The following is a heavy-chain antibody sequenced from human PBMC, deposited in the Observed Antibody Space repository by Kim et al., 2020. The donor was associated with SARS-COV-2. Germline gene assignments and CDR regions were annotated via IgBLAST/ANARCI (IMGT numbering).Heavy chain of an antibody. Sequence: PSLKSRVTISVDTSKNQFSLKLSSVTAADTAVYYCARWADSSGWYTNFDYWGQGTLVTVSS. V-gene: IGHV4-59*01. J-gene: IGHJ4*02. D-gene: IGHD6-19*01. CDR3: ARWADSSGWYTNFDY.